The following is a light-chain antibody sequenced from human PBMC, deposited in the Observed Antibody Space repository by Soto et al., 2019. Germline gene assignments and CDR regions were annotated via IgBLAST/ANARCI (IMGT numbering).Light chain of an antibody. J-gene: IGLJ3*02. CDR3: FSSTGSRTWV. V-gene: IGLV2-23*01. Sequence: QSVLTQPASVSGSPGQSITISCSGASSDFRSYTLVPWFQHHPGKAPKLMIYAATKRPSGVSSRFSGSKSGNTASLTISGLQAEDEADYYCFSSTGSRTWVFGGGTKLTVL. CDR2: AAT. CDR1: SSDFRSYTL.